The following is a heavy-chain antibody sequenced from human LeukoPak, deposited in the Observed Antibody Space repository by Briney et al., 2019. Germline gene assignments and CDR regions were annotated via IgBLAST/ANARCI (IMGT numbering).Heavy chain of an antibody. Sequence: PGGSLRLSCAASGFTFSSYAMTWVRQAPGKGLEWISGISGSGTTTYYADSVKGRFTISRDNSKNTLYLQMGSLKTEDMAMYYCARLNSGNYNRGYLDYWGQGTLVTVSS. CDR1: GFTFSSYA. J-gene: IGHJ4*02. CDR2: ISGSGTTT. D-gene: IGHD1-26*01. V-gene: IGHV3-23*01. CDR3: ARLNSGNYNRGYLDY.